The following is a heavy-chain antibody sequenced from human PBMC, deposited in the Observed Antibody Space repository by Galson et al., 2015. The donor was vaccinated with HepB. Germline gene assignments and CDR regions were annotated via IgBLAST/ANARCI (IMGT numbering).Heavy chain of an antibody. D-gene: IGHD1-7*01. V-gene: IGHV3-30*18. Sequence: SLRLSCAASGFTFSSYGMHWVRQAPGKGLEWVAVISYDGSNKYYADSVKGRFTISRDNSKNTLYLQMNSLRAEDTAVYYCAKAGVTQELRDHYYYYMDVWGKGTTVTVSS. J-gene: IGHJ6*03. CDR1: GFTFSSYG. CDR3: AKAGVTQELRDHYYYYMDV. CDR2: ISYDGSNK.